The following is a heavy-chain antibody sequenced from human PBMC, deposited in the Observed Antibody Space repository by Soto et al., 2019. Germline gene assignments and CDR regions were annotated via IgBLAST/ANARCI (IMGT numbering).Heavy chain of an antibody. Sequence: PGGSLRLSCAASGFTFSGSAIHWVRQASGKGLEWVGRIRSKPNSDATAHAVSVKGRFTISRDDSRNTAYLQMNSLKTEDTAVYYCARGLYDFWSGHPKRLDYWGQGTVVTVSS. CDR1: GFTFSGSA. D-gene: IGHD3-3*01. V-gene: IGHV3-73*01. J-gene: IGHJ4*02. CDR2: IRSKPNSDAT. CDR3: ARGLYDFWSGHPKRLDY.